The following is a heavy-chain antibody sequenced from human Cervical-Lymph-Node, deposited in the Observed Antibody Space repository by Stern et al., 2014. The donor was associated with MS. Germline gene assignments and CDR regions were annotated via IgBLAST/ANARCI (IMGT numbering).Heavy chain of an antibody. Sequence: VQLVQSGAEVKKPGESLRISCKASGYSFTTYWIGWVRQMPGKGLEGMGIIFPCDSETRYSPSFQGQVTISVDTSINTAYLEWSGLRASDTAMYYCARHGRSWDYYYYGLDVWGQGTTVTVSS. J-gene: IGHJ6*02. CDR3: ARHGRSWDYYYYGLDV. V-gene: IGHV5-51*01. D-gene: IGHD6-6*01. CDR2: IFPCDSET. CDR1: GYSFTTYW.